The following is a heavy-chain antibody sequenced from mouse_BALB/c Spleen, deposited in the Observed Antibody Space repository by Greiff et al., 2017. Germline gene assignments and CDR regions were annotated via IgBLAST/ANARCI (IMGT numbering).Heavy chain of an antibody. CDR3: TTLSGIFAY. CDR1: GYTFTSYY. J-gene: IGHJ3*01. CDR2: INPSNGGT. Sequence: QVQLQQSGAELVKPGASVKLSCKASGYTFTSYYMYWVKQRPGQGLEWIGEINPSNGGTNFNEKFKSKATLTVDKSSSTAYMQLSSLTSEDSAVYYCTTLSGIFAYWGQGTLVTVSA. D-gene: IGHD3-2*02. V-gene: IGHV1S81*02.